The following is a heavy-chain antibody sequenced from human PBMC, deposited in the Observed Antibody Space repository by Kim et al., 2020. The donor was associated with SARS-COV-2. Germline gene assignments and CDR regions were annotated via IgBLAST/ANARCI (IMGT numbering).Heavy chain of an antibody. V-gene: IGHV1-18*01. D-gene: IGHD5-12*01. CDR1: GYTFTSYG. Sequence: ASVKVSCKASGYTFTSYGISWVRQAPGQGLEWMGWISAYNGNTNYAQKLQGRVTMTTDTSTSTAYMELRSLRSDDTAVYYCARDGEMATINVYYYGMDVWGQGTTVTVSS. J-gene: IGHJ6*02. CDR3: ARDGEMATINVYYYGMDV. CDR2: ISAYNGNT.